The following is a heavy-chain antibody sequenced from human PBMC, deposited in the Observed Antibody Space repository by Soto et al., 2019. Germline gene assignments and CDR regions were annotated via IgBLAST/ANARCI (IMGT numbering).Heavy chain of an antibody. Sequence: PSESMSLPSTACGGILKTYFRSWSQKNPGKGPEWIGYTLYNGTTNYNPSLKSRVTMSVDTSKNQFSLKLNSVTAADTAVYYCARSRPQIRFLVLWFGPWGPATQVSVSS. CDR3: ARSRPQIRFLVLWFGP. CDR1: GGILKTYF. J-gene: IGHJ5*02. V-gene: IGHV4-59*01. CDR2: TLYNGTT. D-gene: IGHD3-3*01.